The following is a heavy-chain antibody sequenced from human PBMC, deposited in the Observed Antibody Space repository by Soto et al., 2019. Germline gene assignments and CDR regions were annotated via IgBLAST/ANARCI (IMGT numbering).Heavy chain of an antibody. CDR3: ARVSQHASGVFYRSSPDQRHYGMDV. CDR1: GYTFTGYY. CDR2: INPNSGGT. Sequence: ASVKVSCKASGYTFTGYYMHWVRQAPGQGLEWMGWINPNSGGTNYAQKFQGWVTMTRDTSISTAYMELSRLRSDDTAVYYCARVSQHASGVFYRSSPDQRHYGMDVWGQGTTVTVS. D-gene: IGHD1-1*01. J-gene: IGHJ6*02. V-gene: IGHV1-2*04.